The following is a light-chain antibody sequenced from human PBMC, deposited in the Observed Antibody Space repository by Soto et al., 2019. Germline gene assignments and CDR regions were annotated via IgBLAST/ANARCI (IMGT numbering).Light chain of an antibody. J-gene: IGKJ1*01. V-gene: IGKV1D-8*01. Sequence: IWMTQSPSLLSASTGDRVTISCRMSQSISSHLAWYQQKPGKAPELLIYAASTLQSGVPSRFSGSGSGTDFTLTISCLQSEDFATYYCQQYYSFPRTFGQGTKVDIK. CDR2: AAS. CDR3: QQYYSFPRT. CDR1: QSISSH.